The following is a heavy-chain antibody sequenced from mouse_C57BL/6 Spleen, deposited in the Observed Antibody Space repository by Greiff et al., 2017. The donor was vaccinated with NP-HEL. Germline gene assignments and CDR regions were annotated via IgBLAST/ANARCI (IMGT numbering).Heavy chain of an antibody. CDR3: ARSPVVAEVLFDYAMDY. V-gene: IGHV1-82*01. J-gene: IGHJ4*01. D-gene: IGHD1-1*01. CDR2: IYPGDGDT. Sequence: QVQLKESGPELVKPGASVKISCKASGYAFSSSWMNWVKQRPGKGLGWIGRIYPGDGDTNYNGKFKGKATLTADKSSSTAYMQLSSLTSEDSAVYFCARSPVVAEVLFDYAMDYWGQGTSVTVSS. CDR1: GYAFSSSW.